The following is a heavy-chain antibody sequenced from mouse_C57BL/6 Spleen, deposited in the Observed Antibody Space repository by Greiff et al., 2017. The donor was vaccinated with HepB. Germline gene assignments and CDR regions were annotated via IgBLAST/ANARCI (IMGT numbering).Heavy chain of an antibody. J-gene: IGHJ3*01. CDR1: GFTFSDYG. CDR2: ISSGSSTI. Sequence: EVKLVESGGGLVKPGGSLKLSCAASGFTFSDYGMHWVRQAPEKGLEWVAYISSGSSTIYYADTVKGRFTISRDNAKNTLFLKMTSLRSEDTAMYYCARLTGTGTYWGQGTLVTVSA. V-gene: IGHV5-17*01. D-gene: IGHD4-1*01. CDR3: ARLTGTGTY.